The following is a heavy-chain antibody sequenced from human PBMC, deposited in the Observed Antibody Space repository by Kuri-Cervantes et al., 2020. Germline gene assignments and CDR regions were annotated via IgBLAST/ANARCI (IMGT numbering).Heavy chain of an antibody. CDR3: ASGGTMIVMGY. J-gene: IGHJ4*02. CDR2: IWYDGSNK. CDR1: GFTFSSYG. V-gene: IGHV3-33*01. D-gene: IGHD3-22*01. Sequence: GESLKIYCAASGFTFSSYGMHWVRQAPGKGLEWVAVIWYDGSNKYYADSVKGRFTISRDNSKNSLYLQMNSLRAEDTAVYYCASGGTMIVMGYWGQGTLVTVSS.